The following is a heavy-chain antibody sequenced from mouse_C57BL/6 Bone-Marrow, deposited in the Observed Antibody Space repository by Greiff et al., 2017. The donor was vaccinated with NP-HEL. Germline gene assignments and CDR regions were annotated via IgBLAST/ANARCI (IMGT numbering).Heavy chain of an antibody. CDR3: ARHRGFTTVPIDY. CDR2: INPGSGGT. V-gene: IGHV1-54*01. D-gene: IGHD1-1*01. CDR1: GYAFTNYL. J-gene: IGHJ2*01. Sequence: VQLQQSGAELVRPGTSVKVSCKASGYAFTNYLIEWVKQRPGQGLEWIGVINPGSGGTNYNEKFKGKATLTADKSSSTAYMQLSSLTSEDSAVYFCARHRGFTTVPIDYWGQGTTLTVSS.